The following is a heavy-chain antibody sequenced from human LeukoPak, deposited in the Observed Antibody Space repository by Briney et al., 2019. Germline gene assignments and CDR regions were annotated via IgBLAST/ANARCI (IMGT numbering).Heavy chain of an antibody. CDR3: ARDLHYYGSGSYYALVSYFDY. V-gene: IGHV4-59*01. CDR1: AGSISSYY. D-gene: IGHD3-10*01. J-gene: IGHJ4*02. Sequence: SETLSLTCTVSAGSISSYYWSWIRQPPGKGLEWIGYIYSSGSTNYNPSLKSRVTISVDTSKNQFSLKLSSVTAADTAVYYCARDLHYYGSGSYYALVSYFDYWGQGTLVTVSS. CDR2: IYSSGST.